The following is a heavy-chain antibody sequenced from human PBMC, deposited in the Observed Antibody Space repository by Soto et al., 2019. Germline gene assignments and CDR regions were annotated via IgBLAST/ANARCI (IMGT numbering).Heavy chain of an antibody. CDR1: GGIFDDFI. D-gene: IGHD6-13*01. V-gene: IGHV1-69*01. Sequence: QVQLVQSGAEVKEPGSSVKVSCKASGGIFDDFIMNWVRQTPGQGLEWMGGIVPMFGTATYAEKFKGRVTISATGSTSTAYMELTSLRSEDTAVYYCARNGTYSRSLRQYSGMDVWGQGTTVTVS. CDR2: IVPMFGTA. CDR3: ARNGTYSRSLRQYSGMDV. J-gene: IGHJ6*02.